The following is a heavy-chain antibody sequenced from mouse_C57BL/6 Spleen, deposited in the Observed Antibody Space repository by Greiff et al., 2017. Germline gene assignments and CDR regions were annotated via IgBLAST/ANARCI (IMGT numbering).Heavy chain of an antibody. J-gene: IGHJ2*01. CDR1: GYTFTEYT. D-gene: IGHD2-5*01. Sequence: VQLQQSGAELVKPGASVKLSCKASGYTFTEYTIHWVKQRPGQGLEWIGWFYPGSGSIKYNEKFKDKATLTADKSSSTVYMELSRLTSEDSAVYFCARHEEKDYSNCGYFDYWGQGTTLTVSS. CDR3: ARHEEKDYSNCGYFDY. V-gene: IGHV1-62-2*01. CDR2: FYPGSGSI.